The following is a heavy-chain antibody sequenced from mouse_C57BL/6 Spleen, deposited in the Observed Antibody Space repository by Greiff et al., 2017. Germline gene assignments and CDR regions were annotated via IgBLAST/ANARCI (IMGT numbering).Heavy chain of an antibody. CDR2: IDPSDSET. V-gene: IGHV1-52*01. CDR1: GYTFTIYW. CDR3: ARPGSSEGYFDV. Sequence: VQLQQPGAELVRPGSSVKLSCKASGYTFTIYWMHWVTQRPIQGLEWIGNIDPSDSETHYNQKFKDKATLTVDKSSSTAYMQLSSLPSEDSAVYCCARPGSSEGYFDVWGTGTTVTVSS. J-gene: IGHJ1*03. D-gene: IGHD1-1*01.